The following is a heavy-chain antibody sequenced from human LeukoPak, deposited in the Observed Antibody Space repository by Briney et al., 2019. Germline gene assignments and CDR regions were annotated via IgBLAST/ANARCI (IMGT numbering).Heavy chain of an antibody. CDR2: IYPGDFKT. Sequence: PGESLHISCEGTGYSFTTYWIGWVRQMPGKGLEWMGIIYPGDFKTKYSPSFQGQVSISADKSISTAYLQWNSLKASDTAIYYCARLKLSRPPDAFDIWGQGTMVTVSS. CDR3: ARLKLSRPPDAFDI. V-gene: IGHV5-51*01. CDR1: GYSFTTYW. D-gene: IGHD1-7*01. J-gene: IGHJ3*02.